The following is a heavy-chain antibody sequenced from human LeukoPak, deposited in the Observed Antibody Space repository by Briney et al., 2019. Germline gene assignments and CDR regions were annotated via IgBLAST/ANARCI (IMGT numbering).Heavy chain of an antibody. CDR3: ARTPKSSGYRDSAFDI. Sequence: SETLSLTCTVSGGSISSSSCYWGWIRQPPGKGLEWIGSIYYSGSTYYNPSLKSRVTMSVDTSKNQFSLKLSSVTAADTAVYYCARTPKSSGYRDSAFDIWDQGTMVTVSS. J-gene: IGHJ3*02. V-gene: IGHV4-39*01. CDR1: GGSISSSSCY. D-gene: IGHD6-19*01. CDR2: IYYSGST.